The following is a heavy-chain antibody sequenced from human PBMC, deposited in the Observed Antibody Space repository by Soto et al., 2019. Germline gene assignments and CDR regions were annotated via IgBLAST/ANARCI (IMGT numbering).Heavy chain of an antibody. Sequence: EVQLVESGGGLVQPAGSLRLSCAASGFTFSIYEMNWVRQAPGKGLEWVSYISSSGSTIYYADSVKGRFTISRDNSKNTLYLQMNSLRAEDTAVYYCAREAVGGSYLDYWGQGTLVTVSS. J-gene: IGHJ4*02. D-gene: IGHD1-26*01. CDR3: AREAVGGSYLDY. CDR1: GFTFSIYE. CDR2: ISSSGSTI. V-gene: IGHV3-48*03.